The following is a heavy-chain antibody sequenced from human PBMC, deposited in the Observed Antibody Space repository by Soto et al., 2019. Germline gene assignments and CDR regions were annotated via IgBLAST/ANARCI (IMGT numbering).Heavy chain of an antibody. CDR3: ARESEDLTSNFDY. V-gene: IGHV3-21*01. Sequence: GSLRLSCAASGFTFTRYSMNWVRQAPGKGLEWVSSISSTTNYIYYGDSMKGRFTVSRDNAKNSVYLDMNSLSAEDTAVYYCARESEDLTSNFDYWGQGTLVTVSS. J-gene: IGHJ4*02. CDR1: GFTFTRYS. CDR2: ISSTTNYI.